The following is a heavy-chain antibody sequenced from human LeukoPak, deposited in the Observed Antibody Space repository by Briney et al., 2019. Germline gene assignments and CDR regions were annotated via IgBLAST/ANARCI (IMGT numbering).Heavy chain of an antibody. J-gene: IGHJ4*02. D-gene: IGHD3-3*01. V-gene: IGHV4-59*12. CDR2: IYYSGHT. Sequence: AETLSLTCTVSGGSISSFYWSWIRQPPGKGLEWIAFIYYSGHTNYNPSLKSRVTISVDTSKNQFSLKLSSVTAADTAVYYCARGRLRFLEWLPPFDYWVQGTLDNVSS. CDR3: ARGRLRFLEWLPPFDY. CDR1: GGSISSFY.